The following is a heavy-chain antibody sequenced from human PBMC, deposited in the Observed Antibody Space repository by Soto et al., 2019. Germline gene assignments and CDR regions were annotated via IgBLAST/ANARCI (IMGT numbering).Heavy chain of an antibody. CDR2: ISYDGSNK. V-gene: IGHV3-30*18. CDR3: AKTGAYDFWSGLYGMDV. CDR1: GFTFSSYG. D-gene: IGHD3-3*01. J-gene: IGHJ6*02. Sequence: QVQLVESGGGVVQPGRSLRLSCAASGFTFSSYGMHWVRQAPGKGLEWVAVISYDGSNKYYADSVKGRFTISRDNSKNXXYLQMNSLRAEDTAVYYCAKTGAYDFWSGLYGMDVWGQGTTVTVSS.